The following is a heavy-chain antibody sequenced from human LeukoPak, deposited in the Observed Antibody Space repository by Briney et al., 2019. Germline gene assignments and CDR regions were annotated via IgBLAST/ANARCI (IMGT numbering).Heavy chain of an antibody. CDR3: ARDYRGPVDTAMVADY. CDR2: ISSSSSYI. V-gene: IGHV3-21*01. CDR1: GFTFSSYS. D-gene: IGHD5-18*01. J-gene: IGHJ4*02. Sequence: PGGSLRLSCAASGFTFSSYSMNWVRQAPGKGLEWVSSISSSSSYIYYADSVKGRFTISRDNAKNSLYLQMNSLRAEDTAVYYCARDYRGPVDTAMVADYWGQGTLVTVSS.